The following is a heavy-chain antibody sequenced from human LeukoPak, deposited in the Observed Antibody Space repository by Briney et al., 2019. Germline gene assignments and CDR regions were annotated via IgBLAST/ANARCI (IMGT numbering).Heavy chain of an antibody. CDR2: ISGSGGST. CDR3: AKDSGPGIAVAGRYFDY. V-gene: IGHV3-23*01. CDR1: GFTFSSYA. D-gene: IGHD6-19*01. Sequence: GGSLRLSCAASGFTFSSYAMSWVRQAPGKGLEWVSAISGSGGSTYYADSVKGRFTISRDNSKNTLYLQMNSLRAEDTAVYYCAKDSGPGIAVAGRYFDYWGQGTLVTVSS. J-gene: IGHJ4*02.